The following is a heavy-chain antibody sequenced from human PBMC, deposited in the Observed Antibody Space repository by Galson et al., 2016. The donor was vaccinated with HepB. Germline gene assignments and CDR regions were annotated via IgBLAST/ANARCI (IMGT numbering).Heavy chain of an antibody. D-gene: IGHD6-13*01. J-gene: IGHJ4*02. Sequence: SLRLSCAASEFTFSSYWMSWVRQAPGKGLGWVANINRDGSERNYVDSVKGRFTISRDNAKNSLYLQMNSLRAEDTAVYYCARSKGIAAAVGTFDSWGQGTLVTVSS. CDR3: ARSKGIAAAVGTFDS. CDR1: EFTFSSYW. CDR2: INRDGSER. V-gene: IGHV3-7*01.